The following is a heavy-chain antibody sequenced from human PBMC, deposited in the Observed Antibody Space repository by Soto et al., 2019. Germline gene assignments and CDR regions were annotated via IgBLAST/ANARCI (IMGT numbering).Heavy chain of an antibody. CDR3: ASHISRDWNYGGYWFDP. CDR1: GGTFSSYA. D-gene: IGHD1-7*01. J-gene: IGHJ5*02. Sequence: GASVKVSCKASGGTFSSYAISWVRQAPGQGLEWMGWIIAYNGNTNYAQKLQGRVTMTADTSTSTAYMELRSLRSDDTAVYYCASHISRDWNYGGYWFDPWGQGTLVTVS. CDR2: IIAYNGNT. V-gene: IGHV1-18*01.